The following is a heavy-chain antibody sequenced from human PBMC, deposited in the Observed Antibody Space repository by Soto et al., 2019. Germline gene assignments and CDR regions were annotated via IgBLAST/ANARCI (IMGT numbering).Heavy chain of an antibody. D-gene: IGHD2-2*01. CDR3: TTAESVLVPAAISFAFDI. CDR2: IKSKTDGGTT. CDR1: GFTFSNAW. V-gene: IGHV3-15*01. J-gene: IGHJ3*02. Sequence: EVQLVESGGGLVKPGGSLRLSCAASGFTFSNAWMSWVRQAPGKGLEWVGRIKSKTDGGTTDYAAPVKGRFTISRDDSQNTLYLQMNSLKTDDTAVYYCTTAESVLVPAAISFAFDIWGQVTMVTVSS.